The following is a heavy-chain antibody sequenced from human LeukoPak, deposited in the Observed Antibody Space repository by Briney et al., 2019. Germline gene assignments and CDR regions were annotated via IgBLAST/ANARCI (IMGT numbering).Heavy chain of an antibody. J-gene: IGHJ4*02. CDR2: ISYDGSNK. CDR3: AKGGDYSKSPLAS. CDR1: GFTFSSYA. V-gene: IGHV3-30-3*01. D-gene: IGHD6-13*01. Sequence: TGGSLRLSCAASGFTFSSYAMHWVRQAPGKGLEWVAVISYDGSNKYYADSVKGRFTISRDNSKNTLYLQMNSLRAEDTAVYYCAKGGDYSKSPLASWGQGTLVTVSS.